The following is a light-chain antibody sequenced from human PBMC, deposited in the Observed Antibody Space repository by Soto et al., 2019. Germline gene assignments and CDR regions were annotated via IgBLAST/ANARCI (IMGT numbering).Light chain of an antibody. J-gene: IGLJ1*01. CDR3: SSFTTSDTYV. CDR2: DVS. CDR1: SSDIGSYDR. V-gene: IGLV2-18*02. Sequence: QSALTQPPSVAGSPGQSVAISCTGASSDIGSYDRVSWYHQPPGTAPKLIIYDVSNRPSGVPDRFSEAKSGNTASLTISGLQAEDEADYYCSSFTTSDTYVFGTGTKLTVL.